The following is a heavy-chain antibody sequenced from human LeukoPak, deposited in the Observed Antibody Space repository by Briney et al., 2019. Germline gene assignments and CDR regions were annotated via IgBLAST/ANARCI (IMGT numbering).Heavy chain of an antibody. Sequence: GGSLRLSCAASGFIFNTYTKNWVRQAPGKGLEWVSTISSSGSYTYYTDSVKGRFTISRDDAKNSLYLQVNSLRAEDTAVYYCGRSQAGTLSGYFDYWGQGALVTVSS. J-gene: IGHJ4*02. D-gene: IGHD3-10*01. V-gene: IGHV3-21*01. CDR3: GRSQAGTLSGYFDY. CDR2: ISSSGSYT. CDR1: GFIFNTYT.